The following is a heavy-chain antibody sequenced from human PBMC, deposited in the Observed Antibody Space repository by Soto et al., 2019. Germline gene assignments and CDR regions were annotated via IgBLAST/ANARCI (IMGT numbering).Heavy chain of an antibody. J-gene: IGHJ4*02. Sequence: SETLSLTCTVSGGSISSGDYYWSWIRQPPGKGLEWIGYIYYSGSTYYNPSLKSRVTISVDTSKNQFSLKLSSVTAADTAVYYCAINVGCTNGVCMRGYFPYSGQGTLVTVS. CDR3: AINVGCTNGVCMRGYFPY. CDR1: GGSISSGDYY. D-gene: IGHD2-8*01. V-gene: IGHV4-30-4*01. CDR2: IYYSGST.